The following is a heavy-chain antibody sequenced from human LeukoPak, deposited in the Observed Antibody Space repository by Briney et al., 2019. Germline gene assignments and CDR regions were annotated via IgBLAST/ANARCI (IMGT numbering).Heavy chain of an antibody. CDR3: AKDRDGGSNTRAKGFDY. D-gene: IGHD3-16*01. CDR1: GFMFSDYG. Sequence: GGSLRLSCAASGFMFSDYGMHWVRQAPGKGLEWVSAISAGGGTTYYGDSVKGRFTISRDKSKTTLYLQMNSLKAEDTAMYYCAKDRDGGSNTRAKGFDYWGQGTLVTVSS. J-gene: IGHJ4*02. V-gene: IGHV3-23*01. CDR2: ISAGGGTT.